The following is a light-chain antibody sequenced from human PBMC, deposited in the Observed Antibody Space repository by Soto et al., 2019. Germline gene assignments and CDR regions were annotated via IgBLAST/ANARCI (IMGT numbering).Light chain of an antibody. Sequence: VLTQSPGTLSLSPGERATLSCRTSQSVSSSYLAWYQQKSGQAPRLLIYGASIRATGVPDRFSGSGFGTDFTLTISRLVPEDFAVYYCQQYARSAPMYTFGQGTKLEIK. CDR2: GAS. J-gene: IGKJ2*01. CDR3: QQYARSAPMYT. V-gene: IGKV3-20*01. CDR1: QSVSSSY.